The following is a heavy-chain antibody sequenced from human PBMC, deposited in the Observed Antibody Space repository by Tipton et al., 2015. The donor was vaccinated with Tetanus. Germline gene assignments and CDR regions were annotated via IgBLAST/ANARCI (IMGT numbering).Heavy chain of an antibody. CDR1: TVGGYY. V-gene: IGHV3-21*01. Sequence: TVGGYYWSWIRQHPGKGLEWLSSVSSTTSYIYYADSVKGRFTISRDNAKNSLYLQMNSLRADDTAVYYCASGSTLDYWGLGTLVTVSS. J-gene: IGHJ4*02. D-gene: IGHD6-25*01. CDR2: VSSTTSYI. CDR3: ASGSTLDY.